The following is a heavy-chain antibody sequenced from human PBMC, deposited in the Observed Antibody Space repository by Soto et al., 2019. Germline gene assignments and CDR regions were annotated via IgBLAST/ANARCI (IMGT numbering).Heavy chain of an antibody. CDR3: ASRGSESITDYYYYMDV. V-gene: IGHV1-3*01. Sequence: ASVKVSCKASGYTFTSYAMHWVRQAPGQRLEWMGWINAGNGNTKYSQKFQGRVTITRDTSASTAYMELSSLRSEDTAVYYCASRGSESITDYYYYMDVWGKGTTDTVSS. J-gene: IGHJ6*03. CDR1: GYTFTSYA. CDR2: INAGNGNT. D-gene: IGHD3-10*01.